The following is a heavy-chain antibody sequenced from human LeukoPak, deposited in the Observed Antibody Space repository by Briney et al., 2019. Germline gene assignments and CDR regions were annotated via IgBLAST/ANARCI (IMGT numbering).Heavy chain of an antibody. D-gene: IGHD5-24*01. Sequence: PGGSLRLSCAASGFTFSIYSMNWVRQAPGKGLEWVSSISSSGSYIYYADSVKGRFTISRDNAKNSLYLQMNSLRAEDTAVYYCARDLYQRWLHLKEGEGFDYWGQGILVTVSS. J-gene: IGHJ4*02. CDR3: ARDLYQRWLHLKEGEGFDY. CDR2: ISSSGSYI. CDR1: GFTFSIYS. V-gene: IGHV3-21*01.